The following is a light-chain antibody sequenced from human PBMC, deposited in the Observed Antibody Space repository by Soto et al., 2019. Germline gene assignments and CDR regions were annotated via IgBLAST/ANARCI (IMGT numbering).Light chain of an antibody. CDR2: GAY. J-gene: IGKJ1*01. CDR1: QSVSSN. V-gene: IGKV3-15*01. CDR3: QQYNNWPPVT. Sequence: EIVVTQSPATLSVSPGQRATLSCRAIQSVSSNLAWYQQKPGQAPRLLIYGAYTRATGIPARFSGGGCGAEFTPPISSLQSEDFAVYYCQQYNNWPPVTFGQGTKVDIK.